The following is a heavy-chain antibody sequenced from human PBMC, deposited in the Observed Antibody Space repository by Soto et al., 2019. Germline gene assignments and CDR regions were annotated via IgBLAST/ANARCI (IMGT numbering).Heavy chain of an antibody. CDR1: AFSLSNARMG. CDR3: ARLYYNYVWGSCRFDY. Sequence: LENPRETLTLTSTVSAFSLSNARMGVSWIRQPPGKALEWLAHIFSNDEKSYSTSLKSRLTISKDTSKSQVVLTMTNMDPVDTATYYCARLYYNYVWGSCRFDYWGQGTLVTVSS. D-gene: IGHD3-16*02. CDR2: IFSNDEK. V-gene: IGHV2-26*01. J-gene: IGHJ4*02.